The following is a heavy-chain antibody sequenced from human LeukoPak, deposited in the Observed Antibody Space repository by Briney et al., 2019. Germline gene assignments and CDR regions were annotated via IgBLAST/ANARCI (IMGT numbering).Heavy chain of an antibody. CDR2: INPNSGGT. D-gene: IGHD5-12*01. CDR3: ARAWGYAHYYFDY. V-gene: IGHV1-2*02. Sequence: GASVKVSCKASGYTFTGYYMHWVRQAPGQGLEWMGWINPNSGGTNYAQKFQGRVTMTRDTSISTAYMELSRLRSDGTAVYYCARAWGYAHYYFDYWGQGTLVTVSS. J-gene: IGHJ4*02. CDR1: GYTFTGYY.